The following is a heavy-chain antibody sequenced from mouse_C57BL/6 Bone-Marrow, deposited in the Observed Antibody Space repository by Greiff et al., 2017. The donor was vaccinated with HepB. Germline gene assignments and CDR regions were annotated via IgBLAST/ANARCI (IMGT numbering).Heavy chain of an antibody. J-gene: IGHJ3*01. V-gene: IGHV5-6*01. Sequence: EVKLMESGGDLVKPGGSLKLSCAASGFTFSSYGMSWVRQTPDKRLEWVATISSGGSYTYYPDSVKGRFTISRDNAKNTLYLQMSSLKSEDTAMYYCASSSPWFAYWGQGTLVTVSA. CDR3: ASSSPWFAY. CDR1: GFTFSSYG. D-gene: IGHD1-1*01. CDR2: ISSGGSYT.